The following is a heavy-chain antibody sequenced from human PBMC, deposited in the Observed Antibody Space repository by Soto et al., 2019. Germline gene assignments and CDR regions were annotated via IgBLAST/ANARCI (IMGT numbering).Heavy chain of an antibody. Sequence: GGSLRLSCAACGVTFGIYAMSGVLQAPGKGLEWVSAISGSGGSTYYADSVKGRFTISRDNSKNTLYLQMNSLRAEDTAVYYCAKVYRSSSWYYYYGMDVWGQGTTVTVSS. CDR1: GVTFGIYA. J-gene: IGHJ6*02. CDR2: ISGSGGST. D-gene: IGHD6-13*01. CDR3: AKVYRSSSWYYYYGMDV. V-gene: IGHV3-23*01.